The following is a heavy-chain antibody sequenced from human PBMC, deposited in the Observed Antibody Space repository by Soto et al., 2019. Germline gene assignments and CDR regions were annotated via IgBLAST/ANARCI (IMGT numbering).Heavy chain of an antibody. J-gene: IGHJ4*02. Sequence: EVQPAEPGGRLVQPGASLRLSCAASGFTFSTSWMSWLRQDPGKGRDWVATIRHDGSEKDSVDSVQGRFTISRDNAKTSLYLQMNSPRAEDTAVYFCVRGCGSSSCLYYVDYWGQGTLVTVSS. CDR1: GFTFSTSW. V-gene: IGHV3-7*01. CDR3: VRGCGSSSCLYYVDY. CDR2: IRHDGSEK. D-gene: IGHD2-2*01.